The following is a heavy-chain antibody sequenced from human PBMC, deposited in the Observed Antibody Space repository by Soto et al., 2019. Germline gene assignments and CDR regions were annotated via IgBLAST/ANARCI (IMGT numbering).Heavy chain of an antibody. D-gene: IGHD3-10*01. CDR2: ISGSGDST. J-gene: IGHJ4*02. V-gene: IGHV3-23*04. CDR1: GFTFNTYA. Sequence: EVQLVESGGGLIQPGGSLRVSCAASGFTFNTYAMGWVRQAPGKGLEWVSGISGSGDSTYYADSAKGRFTISRDNSKNTLYLQMNSLRAEDTALYYCAKSSGSFYTPFDYWGQGTLVTVSS. CDR3: AKSSGSFYTPFDY.